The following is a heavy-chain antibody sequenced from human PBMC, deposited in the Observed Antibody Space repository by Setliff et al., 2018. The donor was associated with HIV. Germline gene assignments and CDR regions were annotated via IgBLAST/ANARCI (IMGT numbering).Heavy chain of an antibody. CDR2: VYHSGST. D-gene: IGHD1-26*01. Sequence: SETLSLTCTVSGGSISSDYWSWIRQPPGKGLEWIGYVYHSGSTNYNPSLKSRVTISVDTSRNQFSLKLRSVTAADTAVYYCARLRSELGVFDYWVQGTLVTVSS. J-gene: IGHJ4*02. V-gene: IGHV4-59*08. CDR1: GGSISSDY. CDR3: ARLRSELGVFDY.